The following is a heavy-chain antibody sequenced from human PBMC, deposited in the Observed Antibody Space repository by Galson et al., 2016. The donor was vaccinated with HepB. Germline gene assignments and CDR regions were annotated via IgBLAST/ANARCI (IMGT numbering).Heavy chain of an antibody. CDR2: TFYRSTWEN. CDR1: GDSVYNDGAA. V-gene: IGHV6-1*01. Sequence: CAISGDSVYNDGAAWVWIRQSPSRGLEWLGRTFYRSTWENHYAGSVKNRITISPDTSRNQFSLHLNSVTPEDTAVYYCARAVMLGRGMDVWGQGTTVTVSS. J-gene: IGHJ6*02. D-gene: IGHD3-10*01. CDR3: ARAVMLGRGMDV.